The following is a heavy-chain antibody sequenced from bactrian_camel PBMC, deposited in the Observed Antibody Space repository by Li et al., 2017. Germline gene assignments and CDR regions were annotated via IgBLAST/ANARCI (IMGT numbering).Heavy chain of an antibody. CDR1: GFDTPSIN. V-gene: IGHV3S55*01. CDR3: VWQRCGGLAGEGDSY. Sequence: HVQLVESGGGSVQAGGSLRLPCAASGFDTPSINMGWFRQAPGKEREGVASIGSDGAPSYDDSVMGRFTVSQDNAKTTLILQMNNLKVEDTAMYYCVWQRCGGLAGEGDSYWGPGTQVTVS. CDR2: IGSDGAP. D-gene: IGHD5*01. J-gene: IGHJ4*01.